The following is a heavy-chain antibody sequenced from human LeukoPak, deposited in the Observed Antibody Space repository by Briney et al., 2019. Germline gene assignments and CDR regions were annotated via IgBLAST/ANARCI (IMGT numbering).Heavy chain of an antibody. Sequence: GGSLTLSCAASGFTFSSYSMNWVRQPPGKGLEWFSYISSSGSNIYYADSVKGRFTISRDNAKNSLYLQLSCLTAEDTAVYYCARDNRLIAVPGRSYEVFDFWGKGTMVTVA. CDR1: GFTFSSYS. J-gene: IGHJ3*01. CDR3: ARDNRLIAVPGRSYEVFDF. CDR2: ISSSGSNI. D-gene: IGHD6-19*01. V-gene: IGHV3-21*05.